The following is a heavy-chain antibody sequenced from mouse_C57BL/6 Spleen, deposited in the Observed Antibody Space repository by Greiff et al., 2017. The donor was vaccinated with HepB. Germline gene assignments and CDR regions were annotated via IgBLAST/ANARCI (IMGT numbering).Heavy chain of an antibody. CDR2: ISYDGSN. D-gene: IGHD1-1*01. CDR1: GYSITSGYY. V-gene: IGHV3-6*01. CDR3: ARDRYYYGSSVYAMDY. Sequence: VQLKESGPGLVKPSQSLSLTCSVTGYSITSGYYWNWIRQFPGNKLEWMGYISYDGSNNYNPSLKNRISITRDTSKNQFFLKLNSVTTEDTATYYCARDRYYYGSSVYAMDYWGQGTSVTVSS. J-gene: IGHJ4*01.